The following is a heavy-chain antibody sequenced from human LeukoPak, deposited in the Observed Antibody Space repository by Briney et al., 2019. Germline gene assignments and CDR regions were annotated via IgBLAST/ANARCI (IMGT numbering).Heavy chain of an antibody. CDR3: ARGRGVVGAGDFDY. CDR1: GGSFSGYY. Sequence: SETLSLTCAVSGGSFSGYYWSWIRQPPGKGLEWIGEINHSGSTNYNPSLKSRVTISVDTSKNQFSLKLSSVTAADTAVYYCARGRGVVGAGDFDYWGQGTLVTVSS. CDR2: INHSGST. J-gene: IGHJ4*02. V-gene: IGHV4-34*01. D-gene: IGHD3-10*01.